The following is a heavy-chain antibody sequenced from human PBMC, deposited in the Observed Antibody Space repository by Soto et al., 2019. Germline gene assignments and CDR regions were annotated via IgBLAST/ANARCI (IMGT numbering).Heavy chain of an antibody. CDR2: IYHSGST. Sequence: SETLSLTCTVSGGSISSTGFDWGWTRQRPGQGLEWIGSIYHSGSTYYNPPLESRVTISVDTSKNQFSLRLSSVTAADTAVYYCAREVVEPAAMGNHYYYIDVWGKGATVTASS. CDR3: AREVVEPAAMGNHYYYIDV. D-gene: IGHD2-2*01. V-gene: IGHV4-39*07. CDR1: GGSISSTGFD. J-gene: IGHJ6*03.